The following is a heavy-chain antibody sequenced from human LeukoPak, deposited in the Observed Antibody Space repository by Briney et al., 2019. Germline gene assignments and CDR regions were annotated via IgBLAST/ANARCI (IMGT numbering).Heavy chain of an antibody. CDR2: ISSGSVTK. CDR1: GFTFSAYS. Sequence: GGSLRLSCAASGFTFSAYSMSWVRQAPGKGLEWVSYISSGSVTKNYADSVKGRFTISRDNAKNSLYLQMSSLRDEDTAVYYCARLYCSGGSCPQDYWGRGTLVTVSS. D-gene: IGHD2-15*01. J-gene: IGHJ4*02. V-gene: IGHV3-48*02. CDR3: ARLYCSGGSCPQDY.